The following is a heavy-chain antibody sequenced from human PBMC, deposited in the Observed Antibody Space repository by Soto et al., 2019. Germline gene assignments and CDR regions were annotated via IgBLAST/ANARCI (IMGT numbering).Heavy chain of an antibody. D-gene: IGHD3-3*01. Sequence: GGSLRLSCAASGFTFSSYWMIWVRQAPGKGLEWVANIKQDGSEKYYVDSVKGRFTISRDNAKNSLYLQMNSLRAEDTAVYYCARDQEGPYYDFWSGYYWFDPWGQGTLVTVSS. CDR1: GFTFSSYW. J-gene: IGHJ5*02. CDR3: ARDQEGPYYDFWSGYYWFDP. V-gene: IGHV3-7*01. CDR2: IKQDGSEK.